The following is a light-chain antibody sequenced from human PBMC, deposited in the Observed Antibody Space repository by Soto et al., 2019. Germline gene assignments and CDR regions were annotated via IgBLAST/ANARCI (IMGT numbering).Light chain of an antibody. Sequence: DIQMTQSPSSLSASVGDRVTITCRASQSISTYLNCYQQKLGKAPKLLISGASSLQGGVPSRFSGSGSGTDFTLTISSLQPEDFATYYCQHGCFTLTFGGGTKLEIK. CDR2: GAS. V-gene: IGKV1-39*01. J-gene: IGKJ4*01. CDR1: QSISTY. CDR3: QHGCFTLT.